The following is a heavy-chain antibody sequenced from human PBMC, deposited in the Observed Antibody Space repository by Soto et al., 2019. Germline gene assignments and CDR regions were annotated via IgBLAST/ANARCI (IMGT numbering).Heavy chain of an antibody. J-gene: IGHJ6*02. CDR2: ISTYNYYT. Sequence: VQLAQSANEVKKPGASVRVSCKAAGYTFIRYGIAWVRQAPGQGLEWMGWISTYNYYTVYAQKFQGRVRMTADTSTRRVNMNLRCLKSDDTAVYYCARGGYYDNSWGNLHHYGLDVWGQGTSVSVSS. V-gene: IGHV1-18*01. CDR3: ARGGYYDNSWGNLHHYGLDV. D-gene: IGHD3-16*01. CDR1: GYTFIRYG.